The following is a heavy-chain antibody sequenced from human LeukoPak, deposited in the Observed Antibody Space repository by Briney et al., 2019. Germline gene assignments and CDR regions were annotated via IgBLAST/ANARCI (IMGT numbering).Heavy chain of an antibody. D-gene: IGHD6-19*01. V-gene: IGHV1-2*06. CDR2: INPSNGGT. CDR3: TREGPGSDWATFDS. Sequence: GASVKVSCKASGYTFTNFGISWVRQAPGQGLEWMGRINPSNGGTNYAQKSQGRVTMTRDTSTSTVYMELSRLTSDDTAVYYCTREGPGSDWATFDSWGQGALVTVSS. J-gene: IGHJ4*02. CDR1: GYTFTNFG.